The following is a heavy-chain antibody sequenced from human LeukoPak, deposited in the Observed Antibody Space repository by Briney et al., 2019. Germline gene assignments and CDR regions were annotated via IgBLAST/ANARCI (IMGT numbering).Heavy chain of an antibody. CDR3: ARNEVGASPVDY. CDR2: INPNSGGT. V-gene: IGHV1-2*02. CDR1: GYTFTGYY. Sequence: ASVKVSCKASGYTFTGYYMHWVRQAPGQGLEWMGWINPNSGGTNYAQKFQGRVTMTRDTSISTAYMELSRLRSDDTAVYYCARNEVGASPVDYWGQGTLVTVSS. D-gene: IGHD1-26*01. J-gene: IGHJ4*02.